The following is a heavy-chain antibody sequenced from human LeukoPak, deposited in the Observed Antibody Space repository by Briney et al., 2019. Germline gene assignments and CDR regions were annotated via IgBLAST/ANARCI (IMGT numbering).Heavy chain of an antibody. D-gene: IGHD1-26*01. Sequence: PSETLSLTCTVSGGSISSYYWSWIRQPPGKGLEWIGYIYYSGNTNYNPSLKSRVTISVDTSKNQFSLKLSSVTAADTAVYYCARAGELGATSDYYYGMDVWGQGTTVTVSS. V-gene: IGHV4-59*01. CDR3: ARAGELGATSDYYYGMDV. J-gene: IGHJ6*02. CDR1: GGSISSYY. CDR2: IYYSGNT.